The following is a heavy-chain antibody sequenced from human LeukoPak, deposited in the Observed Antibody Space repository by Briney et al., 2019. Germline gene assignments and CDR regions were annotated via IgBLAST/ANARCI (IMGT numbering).Heavy chain of an antibody. CDR3: ARAIPFRYLLGGDYYERSSHGFDI. Sequence: ASVKVSCKASGYTFTRHDVNWVRQATGQGLEWMGWINPNSKNTVYAQKFQGRVTLTTDTSTSTAYMELSSLDSEDTAVYYCARAIPFRYLLGGDYYERSSHGFDIWGQGTMITVSS. D-gene: IGHD2-21*02. J-gene: IGHJ3*02. V-gene: IGHV1-8*01. CDR1: GYTFTRHD. CDR2: INPNSKNT.